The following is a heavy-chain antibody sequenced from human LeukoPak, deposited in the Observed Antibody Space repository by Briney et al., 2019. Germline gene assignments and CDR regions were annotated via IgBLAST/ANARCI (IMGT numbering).Heavy chain of an antibody. Sequence: GGSLRLSCAASGFTFSSYSMNWVRQAPGKGLEWVSYISSSGSTIYYADSVKGRFTISRDNAKNSLYLQMNSLRAEDTAVYYCAATVGGYSYGNFDYWGQGTLVTVSS. D-gene: IGHD5-18*01. V-gene: IGHV3-48*04. CDR1: GFTFSSYS. J-gene: IGHJ4*02. CDR2: ISSSGSTI. CDR3: AATVGGYSYGNFDY.